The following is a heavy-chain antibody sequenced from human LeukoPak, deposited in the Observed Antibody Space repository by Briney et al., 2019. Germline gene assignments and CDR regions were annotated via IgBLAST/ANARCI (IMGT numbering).Heavy chain of an antibody. D-gene: IGHD3-10*01. J-gene: IGHJ5*02. CDR2: INPSGGST. Sequence: ASVKVSCKASGYTFTSYYMHWVRQAPGQGLEWMGIINPSGGSTSYAQKFQGRVTMTRDTSTSTVYMELSSLRPEDTAVYYCARERMVRGVPGPNWFDPWGQGTLVTVSS. V-gene: IGHV1-46*01. CDR1: GYTFTSYY. CDR3: ARERMVRGVPGPNWFDP.